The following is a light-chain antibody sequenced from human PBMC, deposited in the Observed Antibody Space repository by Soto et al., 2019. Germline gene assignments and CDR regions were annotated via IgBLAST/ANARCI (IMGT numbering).Light chain of an antibody. J-gene: IGKJ1*01. CDR1: QSASSSD. Sequence: IVLTQSPATLSLSPGERATLSCRASQSASSSDLAWDQQRPGQAPRLLIYDASSRAAGIPSRFSGSGSGADFTLTISRLEPEDFAVYYCQHYGTSPAFGQGTKVEI. CDR2: DAS. CDR3: QHYGTSPA. V-gene: IGKV3-20*01.